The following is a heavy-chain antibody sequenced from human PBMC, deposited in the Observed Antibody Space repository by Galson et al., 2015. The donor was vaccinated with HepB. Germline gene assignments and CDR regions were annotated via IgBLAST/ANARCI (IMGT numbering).Heavy chain of an antibody. CDR3: ARADSSGLINWFDP. Sequence: SLRLSCAASGFTFSSYSMNWVRQAPGKGLEWVSYISSSSSTIYYADSVKGRFTISRDNAKNSLYLQMNSLRDEDTAVYYCARADSSGLINWFDPWGQGTLVTVSS. CDR1: GFTFSSYS. D-gene: IGHD6-19*01. CDR2: ISSSSSTI. V-gene: IGHV3-48*02. J-gene: IGHJ5*02.